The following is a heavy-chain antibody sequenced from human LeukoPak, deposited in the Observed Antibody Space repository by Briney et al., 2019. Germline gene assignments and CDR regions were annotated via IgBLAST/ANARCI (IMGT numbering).Heavy chain of an antibody. Sequence: SEALSLTCTVSGGSISSSSYYWGWIRQPPGKGLEWIGSIYYRGSTYYNPSLKSRVTISVDTSKNQFSLKLSSVTAADTAVYYCARHVRATVATGVDYWGQGTLVTVSS. V-gene: IGHV4-39*01. CDR2: IYYRGST. CDR1: GGSISSSSYY. CDR3: ARHVRATVATGVDY. D-gene: IGHD4-11*01. J-gene: IGHJ4*02.